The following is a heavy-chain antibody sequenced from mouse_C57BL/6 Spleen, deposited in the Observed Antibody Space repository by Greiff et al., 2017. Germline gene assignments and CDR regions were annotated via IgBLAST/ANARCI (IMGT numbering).Heavy chain of an antibody. V-gene: IGHV1-52*01. CDR1: GYTFTSYW. J-gene: IGHJ1*03. CDR2: IDPSDSET. D-gene: IGHD1-1*01. CDR3: ATSLLRGYFKV. Sequence: LVESGAELVRPGSSVKLSCKASGYTFTSYWMHWVKQRPIQGLEWIGNIDPSDSETHYNQKFKDKATLTVDKSSSTAYMQLSTLTSEDSAVYYCATSLLRGYFKVWGTGTTVTVSS.